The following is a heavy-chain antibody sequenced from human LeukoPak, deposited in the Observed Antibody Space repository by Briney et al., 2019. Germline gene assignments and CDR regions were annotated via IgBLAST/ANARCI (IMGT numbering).Heavy chain of an antibody. CDR3: AKGFYGSGSVWFDP. Sequence: ASVKVSCKASGYTFTSYDINWVRQATGQGLEWMGWMNPNSRNTGYAQKFQGRVTMTRNTSISTAYMELSSLRSEDTAVYYCAKGFYGSGSVWFDPWGQGTLVTVSS. CDR2: MNPNSRNT. CDR1: GYTFTSYD. J-gene: IGHJ5*02. D-gene: IGHD3-10*01. V-gene: IGHV1-8*01.